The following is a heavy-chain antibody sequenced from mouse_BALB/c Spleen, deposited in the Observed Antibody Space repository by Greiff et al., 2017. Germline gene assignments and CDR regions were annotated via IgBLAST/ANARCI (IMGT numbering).Heavy chain of an antibody. D-gene: IGHD2-1*01. Sequence: VQLQQSGAELVKPGASVKLSCTASGFNIKDTYMHWVKQRPEQGLEWIGRIDPANGNTKYDPKFQGKATITADTSSNTAYLQLSSLTSEDTAVYNCASYPFSQGNYEAMDYWGQGTSVTVSS. V-gene: IGHV14-3*02. CDR3: ASYPFSQGNYEAMDY. CDR1: GFNIKDTY. CDR2: IDPANGNT. J-gene: IGHJ4*01.